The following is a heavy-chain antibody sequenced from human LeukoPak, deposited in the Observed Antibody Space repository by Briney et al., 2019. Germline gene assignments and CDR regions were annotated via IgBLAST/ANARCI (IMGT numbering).Heavy chain of an antibody. CDR3: ARSGWAYSGWYGCFQH. CDR2: ISYDGSNK. J-gene: IGHJ1*01. D-gene: IGHD6-19*01. Sequence: GRSLRLSCAASGFTFSSYAMHWVRQAPGKGLEWVAVISYDGSNKYYADSVKGRFTISRDNSKNTLYLQMNSLRAEDTAVYYCARSGWAYSGWYGCFQHWGQGTLVTVSS. CDR1: GFTFSSYA. V-gene: IGHV3-30-3*01.